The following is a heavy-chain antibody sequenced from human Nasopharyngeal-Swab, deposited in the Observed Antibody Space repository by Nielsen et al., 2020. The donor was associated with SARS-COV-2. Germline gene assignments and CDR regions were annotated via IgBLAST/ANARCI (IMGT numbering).Heavy chain of an antibody. CDR3: ARDFGGYDYGGY. CDR2: IWYDGSNK. Sequence: GESLKISCAPSGFTFSDYWMHWVRQAPGKGLEWVAVIWYDGSNKYYADSVKGRFTISRDNSKNTLYLQMNSLRAEDTAVYYCARDFGGYDYGGYWGQGTLVTVSS. J-gene: IGHJ4*02. D-gene: IGHD5-12*01. V-gene: IGHV3-33*01. CDR1: GFTFSDYW.